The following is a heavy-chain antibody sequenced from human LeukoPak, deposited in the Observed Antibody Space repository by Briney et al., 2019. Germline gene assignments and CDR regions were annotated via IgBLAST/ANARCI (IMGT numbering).Heavy chain of an antibody. V-gene: IGHV4-34*01. CDR3: ARGYSSSWYLNWFDP. CDR1: GGSISSYY. CDR2: INHSGST. Sequence: SETLSLTCTVSGGSISSYYWSWIRQPPGKGLEWIGEINHSGSTNYNPSLKSQVTISVDTSKNQFSLKLTSVTAADTAVYYCARGYSSSWYLNWFDPWGQGTLVTVSS. D-gene: IGHD6-13*01. J-gene: IGHJ5*02.